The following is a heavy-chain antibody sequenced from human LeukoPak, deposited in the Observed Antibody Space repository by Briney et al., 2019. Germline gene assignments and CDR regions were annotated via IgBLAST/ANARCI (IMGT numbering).Heavy chain of an antibody. D-gene: IGHD2-2*01. CDR3: ARDGAPDAHCSSASCAIR. V-gene: IGHV3-7*01. CDR2: IKQDGSGK. CDR1: GFTVSSNY. Sequence: GGSLRLSCAASGFTVSSNYMSWVRQAPGKGLEWVANIKQDGSGKYYVDSVKGRFTISRDNAKNSLYLQMNSLRVEDTAVYYCARDGAPDAHCSSASCAIRWGQGTLVTVSS. J-gene: IGHJ4*02.